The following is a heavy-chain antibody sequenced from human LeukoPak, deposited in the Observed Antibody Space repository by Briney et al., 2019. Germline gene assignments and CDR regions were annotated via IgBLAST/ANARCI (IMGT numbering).Heavy chain of an antibody. D-gene: IGHD4-11*01. CDR2: IYYSGST. CDR1: GGSISSGDYY. CDR3: ASTRDYRNWFDP. Sequence: SETLPLTCTVSGGSISSGDYYWSWIRQPPGKGLEWIGYIYYSGSTYYNPSLKSRVTISVDTSKNQFSLKLSSVTAADTAVYYCASTRDYRNWFDPWGQGTLVTVSS. V-gene: IGHV4-30-4*08. J-gene: IGHJ5*02.